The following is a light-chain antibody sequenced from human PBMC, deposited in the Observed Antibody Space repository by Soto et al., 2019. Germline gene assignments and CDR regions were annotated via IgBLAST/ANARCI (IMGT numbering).Light chain of an antibody. CDR3: ISYGASTTL. CDR1: SNDIGAYTY. Sequence: QSALTQPASVSGSPGQSITIPCTGTSNDIGAYTYVSWYQQHPGKAPKLLIFDVSYRPSGISDRFSGSKSGNTASLTISGLPLEDDANYYCISYGASTTLFGGGTKLTVL. V-gene: IGLV2-14*03. CDR2: DVS. J-gene: IGLJ2*01.